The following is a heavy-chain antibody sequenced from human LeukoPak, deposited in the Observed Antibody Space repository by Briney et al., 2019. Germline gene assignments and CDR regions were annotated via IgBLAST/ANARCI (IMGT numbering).Heavy chain of an antibody. CDR3: AAEGSGELMPY. D-gene: IGHD3-10*01. J-gene: IGHJ4*02. CDR2: FDRGDGAT. CDR1: GYTLTELS. V-gene: IGHV1-24*01. Sequence: RASVKVSCKVSGYTLTELSVYWVRQAPGKGLVWMGGFDRGDGATLYAQRFQGRVSVTEDTSTDTAYMELSSLTSDDTAVYFCAAEGSGELMPYWGQGTLVTVSS.